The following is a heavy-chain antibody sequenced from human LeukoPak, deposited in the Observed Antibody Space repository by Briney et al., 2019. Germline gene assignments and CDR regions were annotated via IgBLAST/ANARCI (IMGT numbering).Heavy chain of an antibody. Sequence: GRSLRLSCAASGFTFSRYGMHWVRQAPGKGLEWVAVIWYDGSEKYYADPVKGRFTVSRDSPKNMMYLQMNSLRAEDTAVYYCARGVGLVLRGDVFDNWGQGTLVTVSS. CDR1: GFTFSRYG. CDR3: ARGVGLVLRGDVFDN. CDR2: IWYDGSEK. V-gene: IGHV3-33*01. D-gene: IGHD2-21*02. J-gene: IGHJ4*02.